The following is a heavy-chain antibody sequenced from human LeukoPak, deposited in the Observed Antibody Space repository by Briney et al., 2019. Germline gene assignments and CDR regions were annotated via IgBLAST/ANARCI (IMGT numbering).Heavy chain of an antibody. CDR1: ELSFSNYW. CDR2: IKEDGSET. CDR3: ARVGVLVAFDI. J-gene: IGHJ3*02. D-gene: IGHD6-6*01. Sequence: GSLRLSCTASELSFSNYWMTWVRQAPGKGLEWVANIKEDGSETYYVDSVKGRFTISRDNAKNSLYLQMNSLRAEDTAVYYCARVGVLVAFDIWGQGTMVTVSS. V-gene: IGHV3-7*01.